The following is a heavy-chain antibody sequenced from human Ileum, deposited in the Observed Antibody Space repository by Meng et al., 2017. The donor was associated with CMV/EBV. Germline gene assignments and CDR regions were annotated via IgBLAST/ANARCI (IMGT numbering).Heavy chain of an antibody. J-gene: IGHJ4*02. CDR3: GRAGARGVPVDM. V-gene: IGHV4-4*07. D-gene: IGHD3-10*01. CDR1: GDSISGYH. CDR2: LRTSGTT. Sequence: QAPGAGPGLGNPSETLSLTCIVSGDSISGYHWTWIRKPAGKGLEWIGRLRTSGTTDHNPSLKSRVTLSIDTSKNQFSLKLNSVTAADTAVYYCGRAGARGVPVDMWGQGTLVTVSS.